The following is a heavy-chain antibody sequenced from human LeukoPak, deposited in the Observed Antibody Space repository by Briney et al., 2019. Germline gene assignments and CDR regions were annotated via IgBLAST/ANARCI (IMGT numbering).Heavy chain of an antibody. D-gene: IGHD6-13*01. CDR2: IYSGGST. CDR3: ARDAAAAGYYFDY. Sequence: GGSLRLSCVGSGFPFGSYVMSWVRQAPGKGLEWVSVIYSGGSTYYAGSVKGRFTISRDNSKNTLYLQMNSLRAEDTAVYYCARDAAAAGYYFDYWGQGTLVTVSS. CDR1: GFPFGSYV. V-gene: IGHV3-66*01. J-gene: IGHJ4*02.